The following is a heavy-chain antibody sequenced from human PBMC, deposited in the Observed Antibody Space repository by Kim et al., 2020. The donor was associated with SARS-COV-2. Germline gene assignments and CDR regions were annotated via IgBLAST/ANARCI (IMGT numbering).Heavy chain of an antibody. D-gene: IGHD1-26*01. V-gene: IGHV3-21*01. CDR3: ARDKGGVGIVGALDY. Sequence: DSVKGRFTISRDNAKNSLDLQMNSRRAEDTAVYYCARDKGGVGIVGALDYWGQGTLVTVSS. J-gene: IGHJ4*02.